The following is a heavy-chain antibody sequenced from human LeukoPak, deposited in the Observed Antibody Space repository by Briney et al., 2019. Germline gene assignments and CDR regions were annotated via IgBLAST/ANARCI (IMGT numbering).Heavy chain of an antibody. CDR1: GFTFS. D-gene: IGHD7-27*01. Sequence: GGSLRLSCVGSGFTFSVHWVRQVPGKGLEWLTFIRHDGTDQHYADSVRGRFTISRDNSKNTVYLQMNSLRPEDTALYYCAKDGHWASVSWGQGTLVTVSS. J-gene: IGHJ5*02. V-gene: IGHV3-30*02. CDR3: AKDGHWASVS. CDR2: IRHDGTDQ.